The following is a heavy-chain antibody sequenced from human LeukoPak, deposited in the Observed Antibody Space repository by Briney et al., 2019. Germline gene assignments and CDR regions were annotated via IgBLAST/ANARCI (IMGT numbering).Heavy chain of an antibody. CDR2: ISSSGNTI. CDR3: ARGPSIAARYDAFDI. CDR1: EFTFTSYE. J-gene: IGHJ3*02. D-gene: IGHD6-6*01. Sequence: GGSLRLSCAASEFTFTSYELNWVRQAPGKGLEWVSYISSSGNTISYADSVKGRSPISRDNAKNSLYLQVISLRAEDTAVYYCARGPSIAARYDAFDIWGQGTMVTVSS. V-gene: IGHV3-48*03.